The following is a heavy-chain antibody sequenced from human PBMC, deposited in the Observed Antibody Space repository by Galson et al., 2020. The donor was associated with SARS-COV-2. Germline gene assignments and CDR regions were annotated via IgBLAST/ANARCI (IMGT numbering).Heavy chain of an antibody. Sequence: GGSLRLSCAASGLTVSSNYMSWVRQAPGKGLEWVSVIYSGGSTYYADSVKGRFTISRDNSKNTLYLQMNSLRAEDTAVYYCAKSSMTTVRYYYYYGMDVWGQGTTVTVSS. CDR1: GLTVSSNY. CDR3: AKSSMTTVRYYYYYGMDV. CDR2: IYSGGST. J-gene: IGHJ6*02. D-gene: IGHD4-4*01. V-gene: IGHV3-53*01.